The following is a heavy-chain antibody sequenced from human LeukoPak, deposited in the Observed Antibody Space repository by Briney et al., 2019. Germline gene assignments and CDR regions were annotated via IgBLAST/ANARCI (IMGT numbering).Heavy chain of an antibody. CDR2: INPSGGST. D-gene: IGHD6-13*01. V-gene: IGHV1-46*01. CDR1: GYTFTSYY. Sequence: GASVKVSCKASGYTFTSYYMHWVRQAPGQGLEWMGIINPSGGSTSYAQKFQGRVTMTRDTSTSTVYMELSSLRSEDTAVYNCARDGIAAAGYYWGQGTLVTVSS. CDR3: ARDGIAAAGYY. J-gene: IGHJ4*02.